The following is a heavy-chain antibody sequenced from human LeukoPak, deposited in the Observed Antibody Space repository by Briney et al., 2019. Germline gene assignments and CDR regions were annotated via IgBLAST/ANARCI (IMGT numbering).Heavy chain of an antibody. CDR1: GYTVSSNY. Sequence: GGSLRLSCAASGYTVSSNYMSWVRQAPGKGLEWDSVIYSGGSTYYADSVKGRFTISRDNSKNTLYLQMNSLRAEDTAVYYCARESPLGIDYWGQGTLVTVSS. D-gene: IGHD1-26*01. V-gene: IGHV3-66*01. CDR2: IYSGGST. J-gene: IGHJ4*02. CDR3: ARESPLGIDY.